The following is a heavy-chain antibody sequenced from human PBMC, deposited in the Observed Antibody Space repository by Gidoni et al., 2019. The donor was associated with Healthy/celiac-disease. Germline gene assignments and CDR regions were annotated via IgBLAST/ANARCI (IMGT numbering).Heavy chain of an antibody. CDR3: ARDCRPNWNNGSPRGMDV. D-gene: IGHD1-20*01. J-gene: IGHJ6*02. Sequence: QVQLQESGPGLVKPSQTLSLSCTVTGGSVSSASYYWSWIRQHPGKGLEWIGCIYYSGSTEYNPSLKSRVTISVDTSKNQFSLRLSSVTAADTAVYYCARDCRPNWNNGSPRGMDVWGQGTTVTVSS. CDR2: IYYSGST. V-gene: IGHV4-31*03. CDR1: GGSVSSASYY.